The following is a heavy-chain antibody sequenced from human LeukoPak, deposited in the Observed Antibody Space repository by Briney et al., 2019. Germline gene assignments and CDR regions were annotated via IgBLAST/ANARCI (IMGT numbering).Heavy chain of an antibody. CDR1: GFTLSSYA. Sequence: GGSRRPSCAASGFTLSSYAMSWGRQAAGKRLEWVSAIGGSGGSTYYAASVKGRITISRDNTKNTLYLQMNSLRAEDTAVYYCAKDTSSGWYGAFDIWGQGTMVTVS. V-gene: IGHV3-23*01. D-gene: IGHD6-19*01. CDR2: IGGSGGST. J-gene: IGHJ3*02. CDR3: AKDTSSGWYGAFDI.